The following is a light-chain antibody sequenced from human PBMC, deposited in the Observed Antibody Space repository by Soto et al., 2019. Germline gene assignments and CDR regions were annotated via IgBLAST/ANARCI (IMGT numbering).Light chain of an antibody. J-gene: IGKJ1*01. CDR3: QQYNSYSWT. V-gene: IGKV3D-15*01. CDR2: GVS. CDR1: QSVSSY. Sequence: EIVLTQSPATLSLSPXERATLSCRASQSVSSYLAWHQQKPGQAPRLLIYGVSSRATGIPERFSGSGSGTEFTLTISSLQPDDFATYYCQQYNSYSWTFGQGTKVDIK.